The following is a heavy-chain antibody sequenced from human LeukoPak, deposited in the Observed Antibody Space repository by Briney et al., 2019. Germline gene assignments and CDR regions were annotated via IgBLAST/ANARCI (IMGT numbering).Heavy chain of an antibody. CDR1: GFTFSDYY. CDR2: VSGSDENK. Sequence: GGSLRLSCAAFGFTFSDYYMTWIRQAPGQELEWISYVSGSDENKYYAGSVRGRFAISRDNAEKSLFLQMSNVRAEDTAVYYCARAGLGGHYIDYWGQGTLVTVSS. CDR3: ARAGLGGHYIDY. V-gene: IGHV3-11*01. D-gene: IGHD2-15*01. J-gene: IGHJ4*02.